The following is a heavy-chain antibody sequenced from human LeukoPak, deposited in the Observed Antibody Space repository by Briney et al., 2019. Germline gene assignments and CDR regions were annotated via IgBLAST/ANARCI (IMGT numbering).Heavy chain of an antibody. J-gene: IGHJ4*02. CDR3: VTSLRPSGAISFLHDF. D-gene: IGHD6-25*01. V-gene: IGHV3-23*01. Sequence: GGSLRLSCAASGFTFSSYAMSWVRQAPGKGLEWIAYIGASGNYYYSDSVKGRFTISRDNSQNTLYLQMNSLRAEDTAVYYCVTSLRPSGAISFLHDFWGPGTQVTVSS. CDR1: GFTFSSYA. CDR2: IGASGNY.